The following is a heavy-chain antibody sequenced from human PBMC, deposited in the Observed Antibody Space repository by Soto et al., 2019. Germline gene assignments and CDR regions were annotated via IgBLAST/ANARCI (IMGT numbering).Heavy chain of an antibody. CDR2: ITGSGGST. CDR1: GFTFSSYA. Sequence: EVQLLESGGGLVQPGGSLRLSCEASGFTFSSYAMSWVRQAPGKGLEWVSSITGSGGSTYYADSVKGRFTISRDNYKNTLHLKMNSLRAEDTAVYYCAKDRMGRSGRLAAAGAFDYWGQGTLVTVSS. D-gene: IGHD6-13*01. J-gene: IGHJ4*02. V-gene: IGHV3-23*01. CDR3: AKDRMGRSGRLAAAGAFDY.